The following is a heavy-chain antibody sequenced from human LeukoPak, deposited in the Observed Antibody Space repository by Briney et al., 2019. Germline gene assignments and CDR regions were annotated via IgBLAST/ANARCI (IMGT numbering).Heavy chain of an antibody. CDR3: AKDGSGFSVDYYYYMDV. V-gene: IGHV3-30*02. D-gene: IGHD3-3*01. CDR1: GFTFSSYG. J-gene: IGHJ6*03. Sequence: GGSLRLSCAASGFTFSSYGMHWVRQAPGKGLEWVAFIRYDGSNKYYADSVRGRFTISRDNSKNTLYLQMNSLRAEDTAVYYCAKDGSGFSVDYYYYMDVWGKGTTVTISS. CDR2: IRYDGSNK.